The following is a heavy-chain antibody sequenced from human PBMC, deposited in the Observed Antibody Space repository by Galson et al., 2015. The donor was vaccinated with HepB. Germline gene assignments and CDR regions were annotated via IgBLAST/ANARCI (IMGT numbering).Heavy chain of an antibody. D-gene: IGHD6-19*01. J-gene: IGHJ4*02. CDR2: ISYDGSNK. CDR1: GFTFSSYA. CDR3: ARDRHSSGWKDFDY. Sequence: SLRLSCAASGFTFSSYAMHWVRQAPGKGLEWVAVISYDGSNKYYADSVKGRFTISRDNSKNTLYLQMNSLRAEDTAVYYCARDRHSSGWKDFDYWGQGTLVTVSS. V-gene: IGHV3-30*04.